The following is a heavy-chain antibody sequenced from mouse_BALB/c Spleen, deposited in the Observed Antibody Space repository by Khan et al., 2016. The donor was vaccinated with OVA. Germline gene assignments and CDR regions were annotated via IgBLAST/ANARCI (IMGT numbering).Heavy chain of an antibody. J-gene: IGHJ3*01. Sequence: EVKLVESGGGLVKPGGSLKLSCAASGFTFSSFTMSWVRQTPEKRLEWVASISSGGDNTYYPDSVKGRFTISRDNAKNNLYLQMSSLRSEDTALYYWARSNYGPFAYWGQGTLVTVSA. CDR1: GFTFSSFT. V-gene: IGHV5-9*03. CDR3: ARSNYGPFAY. CDR2: ISSGGDNT. D-gene: IGHD1-1*02.